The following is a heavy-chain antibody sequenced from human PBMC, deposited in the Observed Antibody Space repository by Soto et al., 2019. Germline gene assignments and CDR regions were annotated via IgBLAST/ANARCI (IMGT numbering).Heavy chain of an antibody. Sequence: ASVKVSCKASGYTFTGYYMHWVRQAPGQGLEWMGWINPNSGGTNYAQKFQGRVTMTRDTSISTAYMELSRLRSDDTAVYYCAKKLYYYYGMDVCGQRTTVTVSS. CDR3: AKKLYYYYGMDV. V-gene: IGHV1-2*02. CDR2: INPNSGGT. CDR1: GYTFTGYY. J-gene: IGHJ6*02.